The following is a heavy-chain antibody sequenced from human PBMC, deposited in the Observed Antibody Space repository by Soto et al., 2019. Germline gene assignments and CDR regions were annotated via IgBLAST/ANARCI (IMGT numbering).Heavy chain of an antibody. CDR3: AKRIAKTGREHCFEN. CDR1: GFAFSSYA. V-gene: IGHV3-23*01. CDR2: ISGSSATT. J-gene: IGHJ4*02. D-gene: IGHD6-13*01. Sequence: EVQLLESGGGLVQPGGSLRLSCAASGFAFSSYAMSWVRQAPGKGLEWVSTISGSSATTYYADTVKGRFTISRDNSKNTLYLQMDGLRAEDTAVYYCAKRIAKTGREHCFENWGQGTLVTVSS.